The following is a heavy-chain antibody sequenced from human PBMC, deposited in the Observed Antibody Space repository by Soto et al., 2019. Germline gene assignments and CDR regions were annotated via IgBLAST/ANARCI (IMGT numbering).Heavy chain of an antibody. Sequence: PSETLSLTCTVSGDSISSYYWSWIRQPPGKGLEWIGEIYHSRSTNYNPSLKSRVTISVDKSKNQFSLKLSSVTAADTAVYYCARVGAARPFDYWGQGTLVTVSS. CDR1: GDSISSYY. CDR2: IYHSRST. J-gene: IGHJ4*02. CDR3: ARVGAARPFDY. V-gene: IGHV4-59*12. D-gene: IGHD6-6*01.